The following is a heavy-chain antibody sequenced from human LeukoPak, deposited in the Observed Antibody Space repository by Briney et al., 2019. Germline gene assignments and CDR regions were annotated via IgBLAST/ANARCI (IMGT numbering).Heavy chain of an antibody. V-gene: IGHV3-7*01. Sequence: GGSLRLSCAASGFAFSSYWMSWARQAPGKGLEWVANIKQDGSEKYYVDSVKGRFTISRDNAKNSLYLQMNSLRAEDTAVYYCARDLYYDFWSGYYLYYYYMDVWGKGTTVTVSS. J-gene: IGHJ6*03. D-gene: IGHD3-3*01. CDR2: IKQDGSEK. CDR3: ARDLYYDFWSGYYLYYYYMDV. CDR1: GFAFSSYW.